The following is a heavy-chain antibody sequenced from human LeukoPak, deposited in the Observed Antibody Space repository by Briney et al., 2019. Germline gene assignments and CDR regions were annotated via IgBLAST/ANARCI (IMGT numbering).Heavy chain of an antibody. CDR2: IYTSGST. V-gene: IGHV4-4*07. D-gene: IGHD6-13*01. CDR1: GGSISSYY. CDR3: ARDRVAARRYYYYGMDV. J-gene: IGHJ6*02. Sequence: SETLSLTCTVSGGSISSYYWSWIRKPAGKGLEWIGRIYTSGSTNYNPSLKSRVTMSVDTSKNQFSLKLSSVTAADTAVYYCARDRVAARRYYYYGMDVWGQGTTVTVSS.